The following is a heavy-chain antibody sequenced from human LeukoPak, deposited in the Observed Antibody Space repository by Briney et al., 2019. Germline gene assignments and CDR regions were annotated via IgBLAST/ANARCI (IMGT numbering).Heavy chain of an antibody. J-gene: IGHJ3*02. V-gene: IGHV4-59*08. CDR3: ARPGSGYTASGAFEI. CDR1: GDSISTYY. D-gene: IGHD5-18*01. Sequence: SETLSLRCTVSGDSISTYYWSWMRQPPGKGLEWIGYVHYSGTTNYNPSLKSRVIISVDASKNQLSLKLTSLTAADTAVYYCARPGSGYTASGAFEIWGQGTMVTVSS. CDR2: VHYSGTT.